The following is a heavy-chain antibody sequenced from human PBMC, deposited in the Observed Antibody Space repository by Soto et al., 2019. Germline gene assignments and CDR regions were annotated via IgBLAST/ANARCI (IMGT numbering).Heavy chain of an antibody. CDR3: ARDFHLIFDDFADMRWKFDP. Sequence: PAATXSLTCTVTGFSIGTYYLIWIRHSAGKGLEWIGRVYTTGSTNYNHSLKSRVNIYVHTSTKQFSPSMRSVTEADTDVSYCARDFHLIFDDFADMRWKFDPWGKGTLVT. J-gene: IGHJ5*02. CDR2: VYTTGST. CDR1: GFSIGTYY. D-gene: IGHD3-3*01. V-gene: IGHV4-4*07.